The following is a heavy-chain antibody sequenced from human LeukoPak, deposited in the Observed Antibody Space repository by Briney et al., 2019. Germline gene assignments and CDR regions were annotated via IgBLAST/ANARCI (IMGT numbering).Heavy chain of an antibody. CDR3: ARDIVVVPANGFDP. V-gene: IGHV1-18*01. Sequence: ALVKVSCKASGYTFTNYGISWVRQAPGQGLEWMGWISAYNGDTNYAQKLQGRVTMTTDTSTSTAYMELRSLRSDDTAVYYCARDIVVVPANGFDPWGQGTLVTVSS. CDR1: GYTFTNYG. J-gene: IGHJ5*02. CDR2: ISAYNGDT. D-gene: IGHD2-2*01.